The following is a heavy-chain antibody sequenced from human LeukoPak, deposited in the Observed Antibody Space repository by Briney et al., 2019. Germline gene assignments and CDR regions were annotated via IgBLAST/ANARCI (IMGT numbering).Heavy chain of an antibody. CDR3: ARGPHPGGAGYNLIDH. J-gene: IGHJ4*02. Sequence: SETLSLTCTVSGGSISSSSYYWGWIRQPPGKGLEWIGSISYRGTTFYNPSLKSRVTISVDTSKNQFFLKVSSVTAADTAVYYCARGPHPGGAGYNLIDHWGQGTLVTISP. D-gene: IGHD5-24*01. V-gene: IGHV4-39*01. CDR1: GGSISSSSYY. CDR2: ISYRGTT.